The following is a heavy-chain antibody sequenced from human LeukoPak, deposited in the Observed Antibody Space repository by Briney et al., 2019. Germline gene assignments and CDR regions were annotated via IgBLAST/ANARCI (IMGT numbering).Heavy chain of an antibody. J-gene: IGHJ6*02. CDR2: ISYDGSNK. D-gene: IGHD3-9*01. Sequence: PGGSLRLSCAASGFTFSSYGMHWVRQAPGKGLEWVAVISYDGSNKYYADSVKGRFTISRDNSKNTLYLQMNSLRAEDTAVYYCAKDRHYDILTGYYQSDGMDVWGQGTTVTVSS. CDR3: AKDRHYDILTGYYQSDGMDV. CDR1: GFTFSSYG. V-gene: IGHV3-30*18.